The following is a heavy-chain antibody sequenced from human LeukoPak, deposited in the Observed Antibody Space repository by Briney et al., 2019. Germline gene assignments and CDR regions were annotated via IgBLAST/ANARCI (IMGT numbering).Heavy chain of an antibody. Sequence: SETLSLTCTVSGGSLSSYYWNWIRQPAGKGLEWIGRIYTSGSTNYNPSLKSRVTMSVDTSKNQFSLKLSSVTAADTAVYYCARGPEGLYYYYYMDVWGKGTTVTISS. CDR1: GGSLSSYY. D-gene: IGHD3/OR15-3a*01. J-gene: IGHJ6*03. V-gene: IGHV4-4*07. CDR3: ARGPEGLYYYYYMDV. CDR2: IYTSGST.